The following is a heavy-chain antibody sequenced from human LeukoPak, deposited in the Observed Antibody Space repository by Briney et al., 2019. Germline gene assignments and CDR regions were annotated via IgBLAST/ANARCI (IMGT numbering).Heavy chain of an antibody. Sequence: ASVKVSCKASGGTFSSYAISWVRQAPGQGLEWMGGIIPIFGTANYAQKFQGRVTITADKSTSTAYMELSSLRSEATAVYYCAYYYGSGTYYYYGMDVWGKGTTVTVSS. CDR1: GGTFSSYA. CDR3: AYYYGSGTYYYYGMDV. J-gene: IGHJ6*04. D-gene: IGHD3-10*01. V-gene: IGHV1-69*06. CDR2: IIPIFGTA.